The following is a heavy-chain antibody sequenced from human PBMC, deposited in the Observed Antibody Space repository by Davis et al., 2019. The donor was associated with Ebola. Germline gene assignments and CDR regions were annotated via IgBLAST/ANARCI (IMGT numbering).Heavy chain of an antibody. CDR1: GYTFTNYY. D-gene: IGHD4-23*01. J-gene: IGHJ6*02. CDR2: IIPILGIA. CDR3: ASGTTVVTPSYGMDV. V-gene: IGHV1-69*02. Sequence: AASVKVSCKASGYTFTNYYMHWVRQAPGQGLEWMGRIIPILGIANYAQKFQGRVTITADKSTSTAYMELSSLRSEDTAVYYCASGTTVVTPSYGMDVWGQGTTVTVSS.